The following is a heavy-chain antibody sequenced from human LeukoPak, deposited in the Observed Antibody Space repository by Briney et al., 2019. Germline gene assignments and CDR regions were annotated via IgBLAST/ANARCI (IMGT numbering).Heavy chain of an antibody. CDR1: GFTFSSYE. CDR3: AKSLPRYYYYGMDV. CDR2: ISSSGSTI. J-gene: IGHJ6*02. V-gene: IGHV3-48*03. Sequence: PGGSLRLSCAASGFTFSSYEMNWVRQAPGKGLEWVSYISSSGSTIYYADSVKGRFTIYRDNSKNTLYLQMNSLRAEDTAVYYCAKSLPRYYYYGMDVWGQGTTVTVSS.